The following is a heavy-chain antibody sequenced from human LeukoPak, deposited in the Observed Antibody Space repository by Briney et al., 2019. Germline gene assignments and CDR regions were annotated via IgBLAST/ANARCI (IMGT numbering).Heavy chain of an antibody. D-gene: IGHD2-15*01. CDR3: ARDGGLHTNFDY. CDR1: GFSFRNYW. J-gene: IGHJ4*02. V-gene: IGHV3-7*01. Sequence: PGGSLRLSCAASGFSFRNYWMGWVRQAPGKGLEWVANTKPDGSAEYYADSARGRFSTSRDNANNLLYLQMNSLRAEDTAVYYCARDGGLHTNFDYWGQGTLVTVSS. CDR2: TKPDGSAE.